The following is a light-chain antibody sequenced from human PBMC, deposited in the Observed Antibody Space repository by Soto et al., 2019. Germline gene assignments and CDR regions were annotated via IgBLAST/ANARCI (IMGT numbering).Light chain of an antibody. Sequence: QSVLTQPPSASGTPGQRVTISCSGSNSNIGSNIVNWYQQLPGSAPKLLIHSNDQRPSGVPDRFAGSKSGTSASLAISGLQSEDEADYYCAAWXXXXNGPVFGGGTKVTVL. V-gene: IGLV1-44*01. J-gene: IGLJ3*02. CDR2: SND. CDR3: AAWXXXXNGPV. CDR1: NSNIGSNI.